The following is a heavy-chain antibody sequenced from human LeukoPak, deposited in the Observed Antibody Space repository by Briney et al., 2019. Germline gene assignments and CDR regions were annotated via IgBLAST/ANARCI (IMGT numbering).Heavy chain of an antibody. CDR1: GYTFTNYG. D-gene: IGHD2-2*01. V-gene: IGHV1-2*02. CDR3: ARGRRFCSSTSCQWDY. CDR2: INPNSGGT. Sequence: ASVKVSCKASGYTFTNYGITWVRQAPGQGLEWMGWINPNSGGTNYAQKFQGRVTMTRDTSISTAYMELSRLRSEDTAVYYCARGRRFCSSTSCQWDYWGQGTLVTVSS. J-gene: IGHJ4*02.